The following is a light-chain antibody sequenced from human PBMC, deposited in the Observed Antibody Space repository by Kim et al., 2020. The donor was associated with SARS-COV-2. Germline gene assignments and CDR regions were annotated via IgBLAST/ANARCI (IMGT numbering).Light chain of an antibody. J-gene: IGLJ2*01. CDR1: SLRSYY. CDR3: NSRDSSGNHLV. Sequence: SSELTQDPAVSVALGQTVRITCQGDSLRSYYASWYQQKPGQAPVLVIYGKNNRPPGIPDRFSGSSSGNTDSLTITGAQAEDEADYYCNSRDSSGNHLVFG. V-gene: IGLV3-19*01. CDR2: GKN.